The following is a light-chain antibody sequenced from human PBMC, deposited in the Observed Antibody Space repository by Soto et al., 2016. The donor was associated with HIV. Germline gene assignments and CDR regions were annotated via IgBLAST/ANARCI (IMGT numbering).Light chain of an antibody. CDR1: KLGDKN. CDR3: QAWGSSGVV. V-gene: IGLV3-1*01. J-gene: IGLJ2*01. Sequence: SYELTQPPSLSVSPRQTARLTCSGHKLGDKNACWYQQKSGQSPVLVIYKDNIRPSGIPDRFSGSNSGNTAILTISGTQPMDEADYYCQAWGSSGVVFGGGTRLTVL. CDR2: KDN.